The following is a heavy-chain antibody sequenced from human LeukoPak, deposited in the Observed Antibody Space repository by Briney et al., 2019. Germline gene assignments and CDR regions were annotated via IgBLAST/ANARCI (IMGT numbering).Heavy chain of an antibody. CDR3: ARDPRGYSYGYWYFDL. CDR2: ISSSGSTK. V-gene: IGHV3-48*03. D-gene: IGHD5-18*01. Sequence: GGSLTLSCAASGFTFSSYEMNWVRQGPGKGLEWVSYISSSGSTKYYADSVKGRFTISRDNAKKSLYLQMNSLRAEDTALYYCARDPRGYSYGYWYFDLWGRGNLVSVSS. CDR1: GFTFSSYE. J-gene: IGHJ2*01.